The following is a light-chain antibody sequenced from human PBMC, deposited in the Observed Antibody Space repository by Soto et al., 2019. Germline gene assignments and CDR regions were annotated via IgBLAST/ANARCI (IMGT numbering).Light chain of an antibody. CDR3: QQYNNWPPYT. CDR2: GAS. V-gene: IGKV3-15*01. J-gene: IGKJ2*01. Sequence: IVMTQSPATLSVSPGERATLSCRASQSVSSNLAWDQQKPGQAPRLLIYGASTRATGIPARFSGSGSGTEFTLTISSLQSEDFAVYYCQQYNNWPPYTFGKGTKTEIK. CDR1: QSVSSN.